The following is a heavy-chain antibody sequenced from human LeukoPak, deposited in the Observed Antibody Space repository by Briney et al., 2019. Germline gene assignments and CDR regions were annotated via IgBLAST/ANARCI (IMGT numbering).Heavy chain of an antibody. V-gene: IGHV4-4*07. D-gene: IGHD6-6*01. J-gene: IGHJ4*02. CDR2: IYATGST. CDR3: ARDRDSSSNYFDY. Sequence: KTSETLSLTCTVSGGSISSYYWSWTRQPAGKGLEWIGRIYATGSTNYNPSLKSRVTISVDTSKNQFSLKLSSVTAADTAVYYCARDRDSSSNYFDYWGQGTLVTVSS. CDR1: GGSISSYY.